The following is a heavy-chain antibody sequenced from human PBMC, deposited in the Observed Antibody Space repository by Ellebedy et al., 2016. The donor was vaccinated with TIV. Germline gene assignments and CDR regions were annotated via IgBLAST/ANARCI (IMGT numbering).Heavy chain of an antibody. CDR2: IYTSGNT. J-gene: IGHJ4*02. D-gene: IGHD5-18*01. V-gene: IGHV4-4*07. CDR3: ARGGYSYGTTFDY. CDR1: GGSISNYY. Sequence: MPSETLSLTCTVSGGSISNYYWHWIRQPAGKGLESIGRIYTSGNTNYNPSLKIRVTMSVDTSKSQFSLKLNSVTAADTAVYYCARGGYSYGTTFDYWGQGTLVTVSS.